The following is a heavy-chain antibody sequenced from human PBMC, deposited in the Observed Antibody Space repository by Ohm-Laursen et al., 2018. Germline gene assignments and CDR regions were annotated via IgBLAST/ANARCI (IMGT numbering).Heavy chain of an antibody. CDR2: IRNKANSHTT. CDR3: TTDPFMITFL. CDR1: GFSFSDHY. J-gene: IGHJ4*02. D-gene: IGHD3-16*01. V-gene: IGHV3-72*01. Sequence: SLRLSCAASGFSFSDHYMDWVRQAPEKGLEWVGRIRNKANSHTTEYAASVKGRFTISRDDSRNTLYLQMNSLKTEDTAVYYCTTDPFMITFLWGQGTLVTVSS.